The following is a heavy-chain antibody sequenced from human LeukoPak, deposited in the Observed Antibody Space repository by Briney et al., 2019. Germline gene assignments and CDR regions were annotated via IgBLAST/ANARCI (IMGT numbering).Heavy chain of an antibody. D-gene: IGHD6-19*01. CDR1: GFTFSSYW. CDR3: ARTGIAGSGWLFDY. Sequence: GGSLRLSCAASGFTFSSYWMSWVRQAPGKGLEWVANIKQDGSEKYYVDSAKGRFTISRDNAKNSLYLQMNSLRAEDTAVYYCARTGIAGSGWLFDYCGQGTLVTVSS. V-gene: IGHV3-7*03. J-gene: IGHJ4*02. CDR2: IKQDGSEK.